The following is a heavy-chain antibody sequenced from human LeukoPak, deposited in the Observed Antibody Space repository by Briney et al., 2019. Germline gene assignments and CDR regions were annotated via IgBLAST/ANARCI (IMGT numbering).Heavy chain of an antibody. CDR2: INPSGGST. CDR3: ARAGSSSRPPYYYYYGMDV. Sequence: ASVKVSCKASGYTFTSYYMHWVRQAPGQGLEWMGIINPSGGSTSYAQKFQGRVTMTRDTSTSTVYMELSSLRSEDTAVYYCARAGSSSRPPYYYYYGMDVWGQGTTVTVSS. CDR1: GYTFTSYY. J-gene: IGHJ6*02. V-gene: IGHV1-46*01. D-gene: IGHD6-13*01.